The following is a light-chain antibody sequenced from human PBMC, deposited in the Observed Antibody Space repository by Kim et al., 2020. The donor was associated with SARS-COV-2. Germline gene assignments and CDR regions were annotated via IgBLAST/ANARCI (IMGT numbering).Light chain of an antibody. Sequence: VALGKTATITCGGTNIGSNNVHWYQQKSGQAPVLVIYRDSSRPSGVPERFSGSNSGNTATLTIVRAQAGDEADYFCQVWDTSTVIFGGGTKLTVL. CDR2: RDS. J-gene: IGLJ2*01. V-gene: IGLV3-9*01. CDR1: NIGSNN. CDR3: QVWDTSTVI.